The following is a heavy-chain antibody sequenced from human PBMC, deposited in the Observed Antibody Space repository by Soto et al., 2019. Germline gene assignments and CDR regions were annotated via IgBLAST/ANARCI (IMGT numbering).Heavy chain of an antibody. D-gene: IGHD3-10*01. V-gene: IGHV1-18*04. Sequence: QVQLVQSGDEVKKSGASVKVSCKASGYTFSNYGISWVRQVPGQGLEWMGWISGYNGLTAYAQNAQGRVTMTIDTPTKTVFMELTRLRSNDTAVYYCARDEGIRGFDSWGQGTLVTVSS. CDR2: ISGYNGLT. CDR3: ARDEGIRGFDS. J-gene: IGHJ4*02. CDR1: GYTFSNYG.